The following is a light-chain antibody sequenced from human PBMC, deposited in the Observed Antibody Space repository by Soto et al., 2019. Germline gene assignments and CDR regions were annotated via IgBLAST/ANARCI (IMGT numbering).Light chain of an antibody. CDR2: DAS. CDR1: QSISST. CDR3: QQYNDRPHT. Sequence: EIVMTQSPATLSVSPGERATLSCRASQSISSTLAWYQRKPGQSPRLLIYDASTRATGIPDRFSGSGSGTEFTLTISSLQSEDFAVYYCQQYNDRPHTFGQGTRVEIK. J-gene: IGKJ1*01. V-gene: IGKV3-15*01.